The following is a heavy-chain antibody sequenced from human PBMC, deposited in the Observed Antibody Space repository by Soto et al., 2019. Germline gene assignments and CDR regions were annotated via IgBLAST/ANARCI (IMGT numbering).Heavy chain of an antibody. CDR1: GYSFTSYW. V-gene: IGHV5-51*01. Sequence: GESLQISCKGSGYSFTSYWIGWMRPMPGKGLEWMGIVYPGDSDTRYSPSFQGQVTISADKSISTAYLQWSSLKASDTAMYYCARLKPRGAFDIWGQGTMVTVSS. CDR2: VYPGDSDT. J-gene: IGHJ3*02. D-gene: IGHD3-10*01. CDR3: ARLKPRGAFDI.